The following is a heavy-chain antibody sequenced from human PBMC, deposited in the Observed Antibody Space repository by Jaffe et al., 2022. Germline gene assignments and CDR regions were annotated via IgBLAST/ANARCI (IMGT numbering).Heavy chain of an antibody. CDR1: GYSISSGYY. CDR3: ARHSGDYVFKALRYLFDY. CDR2: IYHSGST. J-gene: IGHJ4*02. Sequence: QVQLQESGPGLVKPSETLSLTCAVSGYSISSGYYWGWIRQPPGKGLEWIGSIYHSGSTYYNPSLKSRVTISVDTSKNQFSLKLSSVTAADTAVYYCARHSGDYVFKALRYLFDYWGQGTLVTVSS. V-gene: IGHV4-38-2*01. D-gene: IGHD4-17*01.